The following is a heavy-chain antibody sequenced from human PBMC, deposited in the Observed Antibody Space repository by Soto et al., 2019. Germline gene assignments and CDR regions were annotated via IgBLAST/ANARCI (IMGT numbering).Heavy chain of an antibody. CDR3: AMGTAMGSGVSYYYYGMDV. CDR2: ISSSGSNI. J-gene: IGHJ6*02. CDR1: GFTFSDYY. Sequence: GGSLRLSCAASGFTFSDYYMSWTRQTPGKGLEWLSFISSSGSNIYYADSVRGRLTISRDNAKNSLYLQMSSLRAEDTAVYYCAMGTAMGSGVSYYYYGMDVWGQGTTVTVSS. D-gene: IGHD5-18*01. V-gene: IGHV3-11*01.